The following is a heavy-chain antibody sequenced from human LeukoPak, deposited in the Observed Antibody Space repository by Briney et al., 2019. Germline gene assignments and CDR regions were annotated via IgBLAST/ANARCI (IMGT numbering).Heavy chain of an antibody. Sequence: GGSLRLSCAASGFTVSSNYMSWVRQAPGKGLEWVSVIYSGSSTYYADSVKRRLTMSRDNSKDTLYIQMNSLRAEDTAVYYCARDHSAGTSPYYYYGMDVWGEGTTVTVSS. CDR1: GFTVSSNY. V-gene: IGHV3-66*01. D-gene: IGHD6-19*01. CDR3: ARDHSAGTSPYYYYGMDV. J-gene: IGHJ6*04. CDR2: IYSGSST.